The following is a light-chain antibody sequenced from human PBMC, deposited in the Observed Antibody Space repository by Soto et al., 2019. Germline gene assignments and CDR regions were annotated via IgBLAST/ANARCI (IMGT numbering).Light chain of an antibody. Sequence: QSVLTQPPSVSGSPGQSVTISCTGTSTDFVSYNRVSWYQQPPGTAPKLIIYVASNRPSGVPDRFSGSKSGNTASLTISGLQAADEADYYCSLYTSENTYVFGTGTKVTAL. J-gene: IGLJ1*01. CDR1: STDFVSYNR. CDR2: VAS. V-gene: IGLV2-18*01. CDR3: SLYTSENTYV.